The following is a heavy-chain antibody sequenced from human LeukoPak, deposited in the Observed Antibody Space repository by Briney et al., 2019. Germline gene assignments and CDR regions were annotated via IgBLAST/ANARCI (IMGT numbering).Heavy chain of an antibody. V-gene: IGHV1-2*02. D-gene: IGHD3-10*01. Sequence: ASVKVSCKASGYTFTGYYMHWVRQAPGQGLEWMGWINPNSGGTNYAQKFQGRVTMTRDTSISTAYMELSRLRSDDTAVYYCARGGNSGSGYIWFDPWGQGTLVTVSS. CDR1: GYTFTGYY. J-gene: IGHJ5*02. CDR3: ARGGNSGSGYIWFDP. CDR2: INPNSGGT.